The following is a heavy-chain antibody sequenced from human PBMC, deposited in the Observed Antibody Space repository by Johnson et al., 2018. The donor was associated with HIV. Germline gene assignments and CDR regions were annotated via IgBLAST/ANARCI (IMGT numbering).Heavy chain of an antibody. Sequence: VQLVESGGGLVQPGGSLRLSCAASGFTFDDYGMSWVRQGPYVDSVKGRFTISRDNAKNSLYLQMNSLRAEDTAVYYCARVYLSSNWYSYDAFDIWGQGTMVTVSS. J-gene: IGHJ3*02. D-gene: IGHD6-13*01. V-gene: IGHV3-20*04. CDR3: ARVYLSSNWYSYDAFDI. CDR1: GFTFDDYG.